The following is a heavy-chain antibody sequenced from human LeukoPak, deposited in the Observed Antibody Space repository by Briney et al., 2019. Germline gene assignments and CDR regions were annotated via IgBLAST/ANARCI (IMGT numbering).Heavy chain of an antibody. CDR3: ARFSSGYGLVVDY. D-gene: IGHD2-8*02. Sequence: PSETLSLTCTVSGGSISSSSYYWGWIRPPPGKGLEWIGSIYYSGSTYYNPSLKSRVTISVDTSKNQFSLKLSSVTAADTAVYYCARFSSGYGLVVDYWGQGTLVTVSS. J-gene: IGHJ4*02. V-gene: IGHV4-39*01. CDR1: GGSISSSSYY. CDR2: IYYSGST.